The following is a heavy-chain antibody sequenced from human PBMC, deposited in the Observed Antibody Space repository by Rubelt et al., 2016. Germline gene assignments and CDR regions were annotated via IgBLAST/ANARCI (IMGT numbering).Heavy chain of an antibody. CDR1: GGTFSSYA. J-gene: IGHJ4*02. D-gene: IGHD5-24*01. CDR3: AREDGDY. V-gene: IGHV1-2*02. CDR2: INPNSGGT. Sequence: QVQLEQSGAEVKKPGSSVKVSCKASGGTFSSYAINWVRQAPGQGLEWMGWINPNSGGTNYAQRFQGRVTMTRDTPISTSYMALGRMRADETAVFYCAREDGDYWGQGTLVTVSS.